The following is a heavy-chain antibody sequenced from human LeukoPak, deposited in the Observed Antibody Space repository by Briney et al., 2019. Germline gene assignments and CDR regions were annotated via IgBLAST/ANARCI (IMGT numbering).Heavy chain of an antibody. CDR3: ALLLGYCSGGSRYSTQDFDY. D-gene: IGHD2-15*01. Sequence: SGPTLVKPTQTLTLTCTFSGFSLSTSGVGVGWIRQPPGKALEWLALIYWDDDKRYSPSLKSRLTITKDTSKNQVVLTMTNMDPVDTATYYCALLLGYCSGGSRYSTQDFDYWGQGTLVTVSS. CDR2: IYWDDDK. CDR1: GFSLSTSGVG. J-gene: IGHJ4*02. V-gene: IGHV2-5*02.